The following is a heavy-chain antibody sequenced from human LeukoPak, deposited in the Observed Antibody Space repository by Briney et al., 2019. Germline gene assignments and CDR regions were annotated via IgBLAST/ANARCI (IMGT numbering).Heavy chain of an antibody. CDR3: AKDYRPHDFWSGLVDY. Sequence: GGSLRLSCAASGFTFSSYAMHWVRQAPGKGLEWVAVISYDGSNKYYADFVKGRFTISRDNSKNTLYLQMNSLRAEDTAVYYCAKDYRPHDFWSGLVDYWGQGTLVTVSS. D-gene: IGHD3-3*01. CDR2: ISYDGSNK. V-gene: IGHV3-30*04. CDR1: GFTFSSYA. J-gene: IGHJ4*02.